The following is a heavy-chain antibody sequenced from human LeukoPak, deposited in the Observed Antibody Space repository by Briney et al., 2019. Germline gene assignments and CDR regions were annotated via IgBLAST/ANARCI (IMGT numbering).Heavy chain of an antibody. CDR3: ARVRVRAPRGWFGP. V-gene: IGHV1-18*01. Sequence: ASVKVSCKASGYTFTSYGITWVRQAPGQGLEWMGWISAYNGNTKYAQKLQGRVTMTTDTSTSTAYMELRSLRSDDTAVYYCARVRVRAPRGWFGPWGQGTLVTVSS. D-gene: IGHD3-10*01. J-gene: IGHJ5*02. CDR2: ISAYNGNT. CDR1: GYTFTSYG.